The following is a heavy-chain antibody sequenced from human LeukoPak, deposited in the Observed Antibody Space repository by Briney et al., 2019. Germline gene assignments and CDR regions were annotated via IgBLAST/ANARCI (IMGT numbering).Heavy chain of an antibody. Sequence: GGSLRLSCAASGFTFSSYWMHWVRQAPGKGLVWVSRINSDGSSTSYADSVKGRFTISRDNAKYTLYLQMNSLRAEDTAVYYCARGPSIMITFGGVIAAELDYWGQGTLVTVSS. CDR3: ARGPSIMITFGGVIAAELDY. D-gene: IGHD3-16*02. CDR2: INSDGSST. CDR1: GFTFSSYW. J-gene: IGHJ4*02. V-gene: IGHV3-74*01.